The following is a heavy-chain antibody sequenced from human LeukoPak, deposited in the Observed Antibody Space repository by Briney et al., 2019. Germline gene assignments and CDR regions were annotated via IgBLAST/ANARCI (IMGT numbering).Heavy chain of an antibody. D-gene: IGHD4-17*01. J-gene: IGHJ3*02. CDR2: IYHSGST. CDR1: GGFISSYY. CDR3: ARTGDYAWAFGI. V-gene: IGHV4-59*12. Sequence: SETLSLTCTVSGGFISSYYWSWIRQPPGKGLEWIGYIYHSGSTNYNPSLKSRVTISVDKSKNQFSLKLSSVTAADTAVYYCARTGDYAWAFGIWGQGTMVTVSS.